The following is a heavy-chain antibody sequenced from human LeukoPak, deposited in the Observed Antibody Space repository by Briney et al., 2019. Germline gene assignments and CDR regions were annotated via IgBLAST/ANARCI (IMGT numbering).Heavy chain of an antibody. J-gene: IGHJ6*03. CDR2: IKQDGSEK. CDR3: ATPRSGYSSGWFSEGYYYYYYYMDV. CDR1: GFTFSSYW. Sequence: GGSLRLSCAASGFTFSSYWMSWVRQAPGKGLEWVANIKQDGSEKYYVDSVKGRFTISRDNAKNSLYLQMNSLRVEDTAVYYCATPRSGYSSGWFSEGYYYYYYYMDVWGKGTTVTVSS. V-gene: IGHV3-7*01. D-gene: IGHD6-19*01.